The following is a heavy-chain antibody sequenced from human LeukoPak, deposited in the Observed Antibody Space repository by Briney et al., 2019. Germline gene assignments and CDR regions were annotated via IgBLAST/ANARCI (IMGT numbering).Heavy chain of an antibody. D-gene: IGHD3-16*02. Sequence: SETLSLTCTVSGDSISSYYWSWIRQPAGKGLEWIGRIYNTGSTNYNPSLKSRVTMSVDTSKNQFSLKLSSVTAADTAVYYCAREGDSDYDYVWGSYRPFDYWGQGTLVTVSS. CDR1: GDSISSYY. J-gene: IGHJ4*02. V-gene: IGHV4-4*07. CDR3: AREGDSDYDYVWGSYRPFDY. CDR2: IYNTGST.